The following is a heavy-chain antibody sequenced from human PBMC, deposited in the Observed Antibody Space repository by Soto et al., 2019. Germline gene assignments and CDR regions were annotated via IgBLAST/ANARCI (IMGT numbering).Heavy chain of an antibody. CDR2: ISGDGVHK. D-gene: IGHD3-10*01. V-gene: IGHV3-30*18. Sequence: VESGGGVVKPGTSLRLSCVFSGVTSGRYAMHWVRQAPGKGLEWVAVISGDGVHKYYSQSARGRFTISRDNSKNTLCLQLLSLTLEDTAVCYCAKDQRLGYYGSGSDYWGQGTLVTVSS. CDR3: AKDQRLGYYGSGSDY. J-gene: IGHJ4*02. CDR1: GVTSGRYA.